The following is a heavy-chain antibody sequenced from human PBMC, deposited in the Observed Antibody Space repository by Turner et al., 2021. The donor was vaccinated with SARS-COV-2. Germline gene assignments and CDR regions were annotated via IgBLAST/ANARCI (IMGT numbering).Heavy chain of an antibody. CDR2: TSYDGSNK. J-gene: IGHJ4*02. D-gene: IGHD4-4*01. CDR1: GFTFSTYA. V-gene: IGHV3-30*18. Sequence: QVQLVESGGGVVQPGRSLRLSCAASGFTFSTYAMHWVRQAPGKGLEWVVVTSYDGSNKYYADSVKGRFTISRDNSKNTLYLQMNSLRAEDTAVYYCAKQQGLYSNPMYYFDYWGQGTLVTVSS. CDR3: AKQQGLYSNPMYYFDY.